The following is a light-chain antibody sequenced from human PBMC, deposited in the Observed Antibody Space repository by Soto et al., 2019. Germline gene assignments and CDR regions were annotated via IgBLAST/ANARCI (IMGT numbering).Light chain of an antibody. Sequence: EIVLTQSPATLSLSPGERATLSCRASQSVRSYLAWYQQKPGQAPRLLIYDASSRATGIPARFSGSGSGTDFTLTISSQEPEDFAVYYCQQRSNWPLTFGGGTNVEIK. J-gene: IGKJ4*01. CDR1: QSVRSY. V-gene: IGKV3-11*01. CDR3: QQRSNWPLT. CDR2: DAS.